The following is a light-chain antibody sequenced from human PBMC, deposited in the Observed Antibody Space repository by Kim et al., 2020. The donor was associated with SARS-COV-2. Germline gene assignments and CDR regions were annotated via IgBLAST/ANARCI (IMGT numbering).Light chain of an antibody. V-gene: IGLV2-14*04. CDR3: SSYTSSSTYV. J-gene: IGLJ1*01. CDR2: DVI. CDR1: SSVVGGSNY. Sequence: GPSITVSSTGTSSVVGGSNYVSCYQQHPGNAPNLIIYDVIRRPSGVSNRFAGSKSGNTASLTISGLQAEDEADYYCSSYTSSSTYVFGTGTKVTVL.